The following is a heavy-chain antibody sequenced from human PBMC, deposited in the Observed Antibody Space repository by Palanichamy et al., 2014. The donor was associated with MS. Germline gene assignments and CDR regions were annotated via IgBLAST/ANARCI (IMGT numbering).Heavy chain of an antibody. CDR3: ARRNYNYATIDY. D-gene: IGHD3-10*01. J-gene: IGHJ4*02. V-gene: IGHV3-23*01. Sequence: EVQLLESGGGLVQPGGSLRLSCAASGLTFSSYAMIWVRQAPGKGLEWVSSINDNGYSTYYADSVKGRFTISRDNSKNTLSLQMNSLRDEDTAVYYCARRNYNYATIDYWGQGTLVTVSS. CDR1: GLTFSSYA. CDR2: INDNGYST.